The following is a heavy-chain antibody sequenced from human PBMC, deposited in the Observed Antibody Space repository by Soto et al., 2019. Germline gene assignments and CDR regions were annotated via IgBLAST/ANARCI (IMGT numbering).Heavy chain of an antibody. V-gene: IGHV3-49*04. CDR1: GVSFDNYA. CDR3: ARAESPAVAYFFDN. Sequence: PGGSLRLSCTGSGVSFDNYAMNWVRQAPGKGLEWVGLIRNKTYGRTTEYAASVKGRFTISRDDTNRIAYLQMNSLKTEDSAVYYCARAESPAVAYFFDNWGKGTLVTVSS. D-gene: IGHD2-15*01. J-gene: IGHJ4*02. CDR2: IRNKTYGRTT.